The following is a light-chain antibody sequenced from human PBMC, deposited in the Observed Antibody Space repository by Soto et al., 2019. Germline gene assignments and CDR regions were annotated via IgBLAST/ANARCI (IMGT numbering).Light chain of an antibody. CDR2: EVS. J-gene: IGLJ2*01. V-gene: IGLV2-8*01. Sequence: QSALTQPPSASGSPGQSVTISCTGTSSDVGGYNYVSWYQQHPGKAPKLMIYEVSKRPSGVPDRFSGSKSGNTASLTVSGLQAEDEADYYCSSYAGSNNPVFGGGTQLNVL. CDR3: SSYAGSNNPV. CDR1: SSDVGGYNY.